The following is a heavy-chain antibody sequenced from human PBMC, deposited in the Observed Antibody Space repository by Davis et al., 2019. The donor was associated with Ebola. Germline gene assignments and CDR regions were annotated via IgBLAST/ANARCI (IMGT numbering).Heavy chain of an antibody. V-gene: IGHV3-7*03. CDR1: GLSFRSHW. D-gene: IGHD6-6*01. Sequence: GESLKISCVVSGLSFRSHWMSWVRQDPGKGLEFVANINQDGSIKNYVGSVKGRFTISRDNTGESVYLQMNNLRAEDTAVYYCARDPAFSSFDYWGQGALVTVSS. J-gene: IGHJ4*02. CDR3: ARDPAFSSFDY. CDR2: INQDGSIK.